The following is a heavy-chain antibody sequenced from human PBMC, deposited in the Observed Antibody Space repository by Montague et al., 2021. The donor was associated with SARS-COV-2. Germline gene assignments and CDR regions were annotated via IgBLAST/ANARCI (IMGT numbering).Heavy chain of an antibody. CDR3: ASHPVFQQLYS. J-gene: IGHJ4*02. CDR1: GPCVTSINW. Sequence: SETLSLTCAVYGPCVTSINWWSWVRQPPGRGLEWLAEIHHTGITNFNPSLRSRVSISLDTSKNQFSLTLNSVTAADTATYFCASHPVFQQLYSWGRGTLVSVSS. CDR2: IHHTGIT. V-gene: IGHV4-4*02. D-gene: IGHD6-13*01.